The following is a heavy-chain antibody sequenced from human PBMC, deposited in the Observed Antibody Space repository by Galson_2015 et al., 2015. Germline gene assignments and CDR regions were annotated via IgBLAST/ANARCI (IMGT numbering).Heavy chain of an antibody. D-gene: IGHD3-3*01. J-gene: IGHJ4*02. Sequence: SLRLSCAASGFTFSNAWMSWVRQAPGKGLEWVGRIKSKTDGGTTDYAAPVKGRFTISRDDSKNTLYLQMNSLKTEDTAVHYCTTSIAIFGVVIKNYWGQGTLVTVSS. CDR1: GFTFSNAW. CDR3: TTSIAIFGVVIKNY. V-gene: IGHV3-15*01. CDR2: IKSKTDGGTT.